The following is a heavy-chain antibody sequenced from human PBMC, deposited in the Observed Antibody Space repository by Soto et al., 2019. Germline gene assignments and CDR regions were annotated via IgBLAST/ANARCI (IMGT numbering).Heavy chain of an antibody. CDR1: GGAINSYY. CDR2: IYYGGST. J-gene: IGHJ4*02. Sequence: PAWTLSLTCTVCGGAINSYYWSWIRQPPGKGLEWIGYIYYGGSTTYNPSLKSRVTISVDTSKNQFSLEVYSVSAAETAVYCCARQLPSIGWSHKWGLGKLVTVAS. CDR3: ARQLPSIGWSHK. V-gene: IGHV4-59*08. D-gene: IGHD6-19*01.